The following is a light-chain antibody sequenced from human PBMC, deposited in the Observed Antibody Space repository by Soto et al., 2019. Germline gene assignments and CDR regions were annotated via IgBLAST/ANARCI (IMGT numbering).Light chain of an antibody. CDR3: QQYNNWPRT. CDR1: QSVSTN. CDR2: GAS. J-gene: IGKJ1*01. V-gene: IGKV3-15*01. Sequence: EIVMTQSPATLSVSPGERDTLSCRASQSVSTNLAWYQQKPGQAPRPLIHGASTRATGVPDRFSGRGSGTEFTLTISSLQSEDFAVYYCQQYNNWPRTFGQGTKVDIK.